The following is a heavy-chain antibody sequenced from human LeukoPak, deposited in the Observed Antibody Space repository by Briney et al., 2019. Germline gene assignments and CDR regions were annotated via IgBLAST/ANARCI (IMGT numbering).Heavy chain of an antibody. D-gene: IGHD3-10*01. CDR1: GFSFSSYW. CDR2: ISNDESTI. J-gene: IGHJ3*02. Sequence: PGGSLRLSCAASGFSFSSYWMHWVRQAPGKGPVWVSLISNDESTIIYADSVKGRFTISRDNSKNTLYLQMNSLRAEDTAVYYCAKDRGYYGSGSYSGAFDIWGQGTMVTVSS. V-gene: IGHV3-74*01. CDR3: AKDRGYYGSGSYSGAFDI.